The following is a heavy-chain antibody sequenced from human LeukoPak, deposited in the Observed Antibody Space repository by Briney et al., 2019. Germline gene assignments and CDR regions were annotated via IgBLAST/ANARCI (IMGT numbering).Heavy chain of an antibody. V-gene: IGHV3-74*01. CDR2: INSDGSST. Sequence: PGGSLRLSCAASGFTFSSYWMNWVRQAPGKGLGWVSRINSDGSSTSYADSVKGRFTISRDNAKNTLYLQMNSLRAEDMALYYCAKGGSYGLDVTFDSWGQGTLVTVSS. CDR3: AKGGSYGLDVTFDS. J-gene: IGHJ4*02. D-gene: IGHD1-26*01. CDR1: GFTFSSYW.